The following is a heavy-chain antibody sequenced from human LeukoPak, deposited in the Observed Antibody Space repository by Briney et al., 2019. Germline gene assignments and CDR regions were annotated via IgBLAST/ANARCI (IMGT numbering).Heavy chain of an antibody. CDR1: GFTFSRYW. CDR3: ATQPQAAAVDGMDV. V-gene: IGHV3-30-3*01. CDR2: ISHDGSNK. Sequence: GGSLRLSCAVSGFTFSRYWMSWVRQAPGKGLEWVAVISHDGSNKYYADSVKGRFTISRDNSKNTLYLQMNSLRAEDTAVYYCATQPQAAAVDGMDVWGQGTTVTVSS. D-gene: IGHD6-13*01. J-gene: IGHJ6*02.